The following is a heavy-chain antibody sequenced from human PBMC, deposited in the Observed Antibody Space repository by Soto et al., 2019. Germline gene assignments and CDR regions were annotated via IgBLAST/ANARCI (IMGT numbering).Heavy chain of an antibody. Sequence: GGSLRLSCAASGFTFSSYAMHWVRQAPGKGLEWVAVISYDGSNKYYADSVKGRFTISRDNSKNTLYLQMNSPRAEDTAVYYCARSELITMIVVVQDAFDIWGQGTMVTVSS. D-gene: IGHD3-22*01. V-gene: IGHV3-30-3*01. CDR2: ISYDGSNK. J-gene: IGHJ3*02. CDR3: ARSELITMIVVVQDAFDI. CDR1: GFTFSSYA.